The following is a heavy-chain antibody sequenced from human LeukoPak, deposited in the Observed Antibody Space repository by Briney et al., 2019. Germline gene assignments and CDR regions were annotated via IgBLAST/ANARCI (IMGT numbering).Heavy chain of an antibody. CDR1: GFTFSSYS. CDR3: ARDPRAYCGGDCYSAGDP. CDR2: ISSSSSYI. D-gene: IGHD2-21*02. V-gene: IGHV3-21*01. Sequence: GGSLRLSCAASGFTFSSYSMNWVRQAPGKGLEWVSSISSSSSYIYYADSVKGRFTISRDNAKNSLYLQMNSLRAEDTAVYYCARDPRAYCGGDCYSAGDPWGQGTLVTVSS. J-gene: IGHJ5*02.